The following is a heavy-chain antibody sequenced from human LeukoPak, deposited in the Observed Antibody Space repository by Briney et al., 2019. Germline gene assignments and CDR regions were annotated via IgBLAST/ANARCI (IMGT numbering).Heavy chain of an antibody. CDR1: GFSFNDAW. J-gene: IGHJ4*02. CDR3: TTYSITMVRGVIKSWDY. V-gene: IGHV3-15*01. Sequence: PGGSLRLSCAASGFSFNDAWMSWVRQAPGKGLEWVGRIKSKTDGGTTDYAAPVKGRFTISRDDSKNTLYLQMNSLKTEDTAVYYCTTYSITMVRGVIKSWDYWGQGTLVTVSS. CDR2: IKSKTDGGTT. D-gene: IGHD3-10*01.